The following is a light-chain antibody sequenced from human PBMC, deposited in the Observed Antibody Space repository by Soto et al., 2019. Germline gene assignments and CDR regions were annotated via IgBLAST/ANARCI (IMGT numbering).Light chain of an antibody. CDR2: DVT. V-gene: IGLV2-14*03. CDR3: SSYTGSTTLVV. Sequence: QSALTQPASVSGSPGQSITISCTGTSSDVGGYNLVSWYQHHPGKAPKLMIYDVTRRPSGVSDRFSGSKSGNTASLTISGLQAEDEADYHCSSYTGSTTLVVFGGGTKLTVL. J-gene: IGLJ2*01. CDR1: SSDVGGYNL.